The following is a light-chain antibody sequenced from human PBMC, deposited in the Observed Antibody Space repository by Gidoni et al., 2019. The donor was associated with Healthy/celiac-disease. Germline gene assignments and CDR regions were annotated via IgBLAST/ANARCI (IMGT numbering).Light chain of an antibody. Sequence: GDRVTITCRASQSISSWLAWYQQKPVKAPKLLIYDASSLESGVPSRFSGSGSGTEFTLTISSLQPDDFATYYCQQYNSYWRTFGQXTKVEIK. CDR1: QSISSW. J-gene: IGKJ1*01. CDR2: DAS. V-gene: IGKV1-5*01. CDR3: QQYNSYWRT.